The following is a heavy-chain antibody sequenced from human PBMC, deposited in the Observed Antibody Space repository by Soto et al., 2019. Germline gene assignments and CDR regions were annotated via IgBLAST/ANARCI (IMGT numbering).Heavy chain of an antibody. J-gene: IGHJ4*02. Sequence: EVQPVESGGGLVQPGGSLKLSCAASGFTFSGSAMHWVRQASGKGLEWVGRIRSKANSYATAYAASVKGRFTISRDDSKNTAYLQMNSLKTEDTAVYYCTRHIDRSRSFDYWGQGTLVTVSS. CDR1: GFTFSGSA. D-gene: IGHD2-15*01. CDR2: IRSKANSYAT. V-gene: IGHV3-73*02. CDR3: TRHIDRSRSFDY.